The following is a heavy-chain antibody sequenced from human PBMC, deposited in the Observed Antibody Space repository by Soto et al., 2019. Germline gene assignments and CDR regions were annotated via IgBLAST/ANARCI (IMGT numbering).Heavy chain of an antibody. V-gene: IGHV4-31*03. CDR3: ARREGIAAAVGYYYYGMDV. D-gene: IGHD6-13*01. CDR2: IYYSGST. CDR1: GGSISSGGYY. J-gene: IGHJ6*02. Sequence: QVQLQESGPGLVKPSQTLSLTCTVSGGSISSGGYYWSWIRQHPGKGLEWIGYIYYSGSTYYNPSLKSRVTISVDTSKNQFSLKLSSVTAADTAVYYCARREGIAAAVGYYYYGMDVWGQGTTVTVS.